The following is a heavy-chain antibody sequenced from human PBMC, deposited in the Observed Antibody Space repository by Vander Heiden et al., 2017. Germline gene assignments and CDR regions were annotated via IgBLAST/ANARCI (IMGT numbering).Heavy chain of an antibody. CDR1: GFTFSSYA. Sequence: QVQLVESGGGVVQPGRSLRLPYAASGFTFSSYAMHWVRQAPGKGLEWVAVISYDGSNKYYADSVNGRVTISRDNSKNTLYLQMNSLRAEETAVYYCARDLIVVVPAAIVGGMDVWGQGTTVTVSS. J-gene: IGHJ6*02. V-gene: IGHV3-30-3*01. CDR2: ISYDGSNK. CDR3: ARDLIVVVPAAIVGGMDV. D-gene: IGHD2-2*02.